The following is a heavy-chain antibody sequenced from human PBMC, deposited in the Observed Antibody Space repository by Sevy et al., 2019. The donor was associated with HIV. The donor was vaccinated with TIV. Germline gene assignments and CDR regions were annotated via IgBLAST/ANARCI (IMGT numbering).Heavy chain of an antibody. CDR3: ARDSVTVSGIVLYALDI. Sequence: GGSLRLSCGASGFTFGSYWMHWVRQVPGKGLEWVSRISDDGRSTTYADSVRGRFTSSRDNAKNTLYLQMNGLRSDDTAVYYCARDSVTVSGIVLYALDIWGQGTMVTVS. CDR2: ISDDGRST. J-gene: IGHJ3*02. V-gene: IGHV3-74*01. D-gene: IGHD3-3*01. CDR1: GFTFGSYW.